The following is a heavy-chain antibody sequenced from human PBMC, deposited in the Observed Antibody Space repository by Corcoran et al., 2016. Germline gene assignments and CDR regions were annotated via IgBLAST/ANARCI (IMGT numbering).Heavy chain of an antibody. D-gene: IGHD2-15*01. CDR3: ARDGTCAI. Sequence: QVQLQQSGPGLVKPSQTLSVTCVISGDSVSSNSVTWNWIRQSPSRGLEWLGRTYYRSKWYTDYAISVESRITINPDTSKNQFSLHLNSVTPEDTAVYYCARDGTCAIWGQGTMVTVSS. J-gene: IGHJ3*02. V-gene: IGHV6-1*01. CDR1: GDSVSSNSVT. CDR2: TYYRSKWYT.